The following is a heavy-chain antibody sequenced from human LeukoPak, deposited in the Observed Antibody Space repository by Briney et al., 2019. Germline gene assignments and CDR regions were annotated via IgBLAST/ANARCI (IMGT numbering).Heavy chain of an antibody. CDR1: GFSFSSYA. CDR3: ARVDRIVPRPQRYPMDV. J-gene: IGHJ6*02. D-gene: IGHD6-6*01. CDR2: TSLDGSNT. Sequence: GGSLRLSCAASGFSFSSYAIHWVRQAPGKGLEWVSLTSLDGSNTYYADSVKGRFTISRDNSKNTLYLQMNSLRPEDTAVYFCARVDRIVPRPQRYPMDVWGLGTTVTVSS. V-gene: IGHV3-30-3*01.